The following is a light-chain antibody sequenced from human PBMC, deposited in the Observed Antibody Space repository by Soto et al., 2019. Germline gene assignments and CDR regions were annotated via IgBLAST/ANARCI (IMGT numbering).Light chain of an antibody. V-gene: IGLV2-8*01. Sequence: QSALTQPPSASGSPGQSVTISCTGTSSDVGGYDYVSWYQQHPGKAPKVMIYXXXXXXXXXXXXXXXSKSGNTASLTVSGXXXXXXXXXXCSSHAGSNNRFVFGSGTKVTVL. CDR2: XXX. CDR3: SSHAGSNNRFV. J-gene: IGLJ1*01. CDR1: SSDVGGYDY.